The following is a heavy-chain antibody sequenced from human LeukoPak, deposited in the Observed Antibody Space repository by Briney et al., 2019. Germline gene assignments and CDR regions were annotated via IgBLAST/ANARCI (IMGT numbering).Heavy chain of an antibody. Sequence: PGGSLRLSCAASGFTFSSYAMSWVRQAPGKGLEWVSAISGSGGSTYYADSVKGRFTISRDNSKNTLYLQMNSLRAEETAVYYCARSPNFGDYRTRVVYYYGMDVWGQGTTVTVSS. CDR3: ARSPNFGDYRTRVVYYYGMDV. D-gene: IGHD4-17*01. J-gene: IGHJ6*02. CDR2: ISGSGGST. CDR1: GFTFSSYA. V-gene: IGHV3-23*01.